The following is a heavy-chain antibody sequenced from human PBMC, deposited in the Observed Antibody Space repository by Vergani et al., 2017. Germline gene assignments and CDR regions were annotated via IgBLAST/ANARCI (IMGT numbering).Heavy chain of an antibody. CDR2: IYHSGST. Sequence: QVQLQESGPGLVKPSETLSLTCTVSGYSISSGYYWGWIRQPPGKGLEWIGGIYHSGSTTYNPSLKSRVTTSVDTSQNKFSLKLSSVTAADTAVYYCARVSVRFLESYYFDYWGQGTLVTVSS. CDR3: ARVSVRFLESYYFDY. D-gene: IGHD3-3*01. J-gene: IGHJ4*02. CDR1: GYSISSGYY. V-gene: IGHV4-38-2*02.